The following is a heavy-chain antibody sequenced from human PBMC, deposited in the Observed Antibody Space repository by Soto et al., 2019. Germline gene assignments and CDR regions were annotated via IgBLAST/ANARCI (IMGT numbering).Heavy chain of an antibody. Sequence: RASVKVSCKASGGTFSSYAISWVRQAPGQGLEWMGGIIPIFGTTIYAQKFQGRVTMTRDTSTHTFYMELSSLRSEDTAMYYCASVGYSSTGTTFHYHGLDVWGQGTTVTVSS. J-gene: IGHJ6*02. V-gene: IGHV1-69*05. CDR1: GGTFSSYA. CDR3: ASVGYSSTGTTFHYHGLDV. D-gene: IGHD3-22*01. CDR2: IIPIFGTT.